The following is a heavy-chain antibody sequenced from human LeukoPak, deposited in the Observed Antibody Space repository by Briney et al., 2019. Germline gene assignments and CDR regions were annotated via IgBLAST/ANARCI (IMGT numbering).Heavy chain of an antibody. Sequence: ASVKVSCKASGYIFTGYYMHWVRQAPGQGLEWMGWTNPKSGDTDYAQKFQGRVTMTRDTSISTVYMELSSLTSDDTAVYYCTRGLILNNAPTAPSQYGGQGTLLTVSS. CDR1: GYIFTGYY. CDR3: TRGLILNNAPTAPSQY. D-gene: IGHD4-17*01. J-gene: IGHJ4*02. V-gene: IGHV1-2*02. CDR2: TNPKSGDT.